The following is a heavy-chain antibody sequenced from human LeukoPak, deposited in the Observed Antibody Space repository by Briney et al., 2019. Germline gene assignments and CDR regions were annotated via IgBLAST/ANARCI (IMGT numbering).Heavy chain of an antibody. CDR2: INPNSGGT. Sequence: ATVKVSCKASGYTFTGYYMHWVRQAPGQGLEWMGWINPNSGGTNYAQKFQGRVTMTRDTSISTAYMELSRLRSDDTAVYYCARDESGDVPDRWFDPWGQGTLVTVSS. J-gene: IGHJ5*02. V-gene: IGHV1-2*02. CDR3: ARDESGDVPDRWFDP. CDR1: GYTFTGYY. D-gene: IGHD2-21*01.